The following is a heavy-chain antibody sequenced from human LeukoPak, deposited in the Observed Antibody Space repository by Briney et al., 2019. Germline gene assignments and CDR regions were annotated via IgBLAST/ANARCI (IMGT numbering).Heavy chain of an antibody. V-gene: IGHV3-7*01. CDR2: IKQDGSEK. CDR3: VNLGYSD. Sequence: PGGSLRLSCAASGFTFSSYAMSWVRQAPGKGLEWVANIKQDGSEKYYVDSVKGRFTISRDNAKNSLYLQMNSLRVEDTAVYYCVNLGYSDGGQGTLVTVSS. D-gene: IGHD5-12*01. J-gene: IGHJ4*02. CDR1: GFTFSSYA.